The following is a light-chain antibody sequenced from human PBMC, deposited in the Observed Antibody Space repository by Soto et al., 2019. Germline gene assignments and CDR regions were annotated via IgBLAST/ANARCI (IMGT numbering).Light chain of an antibody. CDR3: QTWGTGIQV. CDR2: LNSDGSH. V-gene: IGLV4-69*01. Sequence: QSVLTQSPSASASLGASVKLTCTLSSGHSNYAIAWHQQQPEKGPRYLMKLNSDGSHSKGDGIPDRFSGSSSGADRYLTISSLQSEDEADYYCQTWGTGIQVFGGGTKLTVL. CDR1: SGHSNYA. J-gene: IGLJ3*02.